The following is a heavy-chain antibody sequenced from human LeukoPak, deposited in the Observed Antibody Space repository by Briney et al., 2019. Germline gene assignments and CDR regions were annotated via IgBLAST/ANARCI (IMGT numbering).Heavy chain of an antibody. CDR1: GFTFSSYS. V-gene: IGHV3-21*01. D-gene: IGHD3-3*01. CDR2: ISSSSSYI. J-gene: IGHJ5*02. Sequence: GGSLRLXCAASGFTFSSYSMNWVRQAPGKGLEWVSSISSSSSYIYYADSVKGRFTISRDNAENSLYLQMNSLRAEDTAVYYCAREAYDFWSGYSSWGQGTLVTVSS. CDR3: AREAYDFWSGYSS.